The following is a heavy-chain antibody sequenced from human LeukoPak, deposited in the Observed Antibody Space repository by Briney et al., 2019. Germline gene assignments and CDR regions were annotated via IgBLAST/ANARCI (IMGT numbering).Heavy chain of an antibody. J-gene: IGHJ6*03. Sequence: KSSETLSLTCTVSGGSISSYYWSWIRQPPWKGLEWIGYIYYSGSTNYNPSLKSRVTISVDTSKNQFSLKLSSVTAADTAVYYCARVPSSSSDYYYYYMDVWGKGTTVTVSS. D-gene: IGHD6-6*01. CDR3: ARVPSSSSDYYYYYMDV. CDR1: GGSISSYY. V-gene: IGHV4-59*01. CDR2: IYYSGST.